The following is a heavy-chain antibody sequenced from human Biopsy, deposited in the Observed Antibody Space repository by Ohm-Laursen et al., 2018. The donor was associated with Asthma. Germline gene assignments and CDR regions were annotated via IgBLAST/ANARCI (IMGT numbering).Heavy chain of an antibody. D-gene: IGHD6-19*01. CDR1: GGTFSNFA. CDR3: ARCQVGYSSGWSLLLKKIYYSGMDV. V-gene: IGHV1-69*01. CDR2: IMTVFGTT. Sequence: SSVKVSCKAPGGTFSNFAISWVRQAPGQGLEWLGGIMTVFGTTNYAQKFQGRVTITADESTSTAYMEVTSLRSEDTAIYYCARCQVGYSSGWSLLLKKIYYSGMDVWGQGTAVTASS. J-gene: IGHJ6*02.